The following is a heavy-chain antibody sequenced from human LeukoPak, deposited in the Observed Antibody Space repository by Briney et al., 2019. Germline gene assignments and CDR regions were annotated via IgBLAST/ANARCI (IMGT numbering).Heavy chain of an antibody. Sequence: PSETLSLTCTVSGGSISSYYWSWIRQPPGKGLEWIGYIYYSGSTNYNPSLKSRVTISVDTSKNQFSLKLSSVTAADTAVYYCARAERGITGTLAEFDYWGQGTLVTVSS. CDR2: IYYSGST. V-gene: IGHV4-59*01. D-gene: IGHD1-7*01. CDR3: ARAERGITGTLAEFDY. CDR1: GGSISSYY. J-gene: IGHJ4*02.